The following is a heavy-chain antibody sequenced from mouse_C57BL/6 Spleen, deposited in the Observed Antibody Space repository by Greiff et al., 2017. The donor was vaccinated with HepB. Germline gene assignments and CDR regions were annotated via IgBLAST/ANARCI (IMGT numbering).Heavy chain of an antibody. Sequence: VQGVESGAELARPGASVKMSCKASGYTFTSYTMHWVKQRPGQGLEWIGYINPSSGYTKYNQKFKDKATLTADKSSSTAYMQLSSLTSEDSAVYYCARGELRGYFDVWGTGTTVTVSS. D-gene: IGHD1-1*01. CDR3: ARGELRGYFDV. CDR1: GYTFTSYT. V-gene: IGHV1-4*01. CDR2: INPSSGYT. J-gene: IGHJ1*03.